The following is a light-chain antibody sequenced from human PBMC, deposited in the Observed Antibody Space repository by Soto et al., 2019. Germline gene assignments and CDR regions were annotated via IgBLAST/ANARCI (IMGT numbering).Light chain of an antibody. Sequence: EIVMTQSPATLSVSPGERATLSCRASQSISNLLAWYQQKPGQAPRLLMYGASTRATGFPDRFSGSGSGTEFTLTISSLHSEDFAIYYCQQYNKWPPWTFGQGTKVEIK. CDR1: QSISNL. V-gene: IGKV3-15*01. CDR2: GAS. J-gene: IGKJ1*01. CDR3: QQYNKWPPWT.